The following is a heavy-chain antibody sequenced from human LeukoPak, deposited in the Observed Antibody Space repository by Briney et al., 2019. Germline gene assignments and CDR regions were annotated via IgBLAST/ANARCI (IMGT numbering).Heavy chain of an antibody. D-gene: IGHD3-3*01. Sequence: PSETLSLTCAVYGGSFSGYYWSWIRQPPGKGLEWIGEINHSGSTNYNPSLKSRVTTSVDTSKNQFSLKLSSVTAADTAVYYCARGSRYDFWSGYGYYYYYYMDVWGKGTTVTVSS. J-gene: IGHJ6*03. V-gene: IGHV4-34*01. CDR1: GGSFSGYY. CDR2: INHSGST. CDR3: ARGSRYDFWSGYGYYYYYYMDV.